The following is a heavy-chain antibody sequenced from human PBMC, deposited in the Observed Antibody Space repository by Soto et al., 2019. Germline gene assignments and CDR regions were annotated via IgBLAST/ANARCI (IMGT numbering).Heavy chain of an antibody. CDR2: ISYDGSNK. D-gene: IGHD2-15*01. J-gene: IGHJ4*02. Sequence: GGSLRLSCAASGFTFSSYWMHWVRQAPGKGLEWVAVISYDGSNKYYADSVKGRFTISRDNSKNTLYLQMNSLRAEDTAVYYCARAVEYFDYWGQGTLVTVSS. CDR1: GFTFSSYW. CDR3: ARAVEYFDY. V-gene: IGHV3-30-3*01.